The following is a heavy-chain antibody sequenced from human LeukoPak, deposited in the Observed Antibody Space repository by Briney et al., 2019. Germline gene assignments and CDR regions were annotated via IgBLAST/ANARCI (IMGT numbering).Heavy chain of an antibody. CDR3: ARDRISAISRGWFDP. J-gene: IGHJ5*02. CDR1: GFTFSSYS. V-gene: IGHV3-48*04. CDR2: ISSSSSTI. Sequence: QTGGSLKLSCAASGFTFSSYSMNWVRQAPGKGLEWVSYISSSSSTIYYADSVKGRFTISRDNAKNSLYLQMNSLRAEDTAVYYCARDRISAISRGWFDPWGQGTLVTVSS. D-gene: IGHD2-21*01.